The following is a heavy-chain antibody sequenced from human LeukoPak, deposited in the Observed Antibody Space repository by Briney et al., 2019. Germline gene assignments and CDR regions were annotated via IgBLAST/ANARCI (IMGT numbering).Heavy chain of an antibody. D-gene: IGHD1-26*01. Sequence: QAGGSLRLSCAASGFIFSSYGMHWVRQAPGKGLEWVAVISYDGSNKYYADSVKGRFTISRDNSKNTLYLQMNSLRAEDTAVYYCAKLPVGATFDAFDIWGQGTMVTVSS. V-gene: IGHV3-30*18. CDR2: ISYDGSNK. CDR1: GFIFSSYG. J-gene: IGHJ3*02. CDR3: AKLPVGATFDAFDI.